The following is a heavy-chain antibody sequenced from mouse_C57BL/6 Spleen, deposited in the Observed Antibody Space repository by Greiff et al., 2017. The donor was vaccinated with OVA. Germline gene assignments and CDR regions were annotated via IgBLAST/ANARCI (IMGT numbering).Heavy chain of an antibody. CDR1: GYSFTDYN. Sequence: EVQLQQSGPELVKPGASVKISCKASGYSFTDYNMNWVKQRNGKSLEWIGVINPNYGTTSYNPKFTGKATLTVDPSSSKTYMQLNSLTSEDSAVYDRARGNYEYGGYFDYWGQGTTLTVSA. V-gene: IGHV1-39*01. CDR3: ARGNYEYGGYFDY. J-gene: IGHJ2*01. D-gene: IGHD2-4*01. CDR2: INPNYGTT.